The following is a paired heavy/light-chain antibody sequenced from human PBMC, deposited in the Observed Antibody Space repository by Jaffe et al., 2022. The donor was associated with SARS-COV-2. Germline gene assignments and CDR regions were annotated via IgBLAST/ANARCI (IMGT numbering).Heavy chain of an antibody. CDR2: ISGGSETI. Sequence: EVQLVESGGGLVQPGGSLRLSCAASGFSFTTYTMNWVRQAPGKGLEWVSYISGGSETIYYADPVKGRFTISRDNVKNSLYLQMNSLRDEDTAVYYCARDGPAALNDFWSAYPLQYGMDVWGQGTTVTVSS. V-gene: IGHV3-48*02. CDR3: ARDGPAALNDFWSAYPLQYGMDV. CDR1: GFSFTTYT. J-gene: IGHJ6*02. D-gene: IGHD3-3*01.
Light chain of an antibody. CDR2: AAS. V-gene: IGKV1-39*01. CDR3: QQSYTART. CDR1: QSISNY. Sequence: DIQMTQSPSSLSASVGDRVTITCRASQSISNYLNWYQQKPGKAPKLLIYAASTLQSGVPSRFGGSGSGTDFTLTISSLQPEDFATYYCQQSYTARTFGQGTKVEIK. J-gene: IGKJ1*01.